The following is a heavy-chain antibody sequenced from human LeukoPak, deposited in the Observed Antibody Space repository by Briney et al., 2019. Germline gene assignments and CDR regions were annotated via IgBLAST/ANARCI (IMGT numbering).Heavy chain of an antibody. D-gene: IGHD5-12*01. CDR2: IYYSGST. J-gene: IGHJ4*02. CDR3: ARRDSGYDQYYFDY. CDR1: AGSISSSSYY. V-gene: IGHV4-39*01. Sequence: SETLSLTCTVSAGSISSSSYYWGWIRQPPGKGLEWIGSIYYSGSTYYNPSLKSRVTISVDTSKNQFSLKLSSVTAADTAVYYCARRDSGYDQYYFDYWGQGTLVTVSS.